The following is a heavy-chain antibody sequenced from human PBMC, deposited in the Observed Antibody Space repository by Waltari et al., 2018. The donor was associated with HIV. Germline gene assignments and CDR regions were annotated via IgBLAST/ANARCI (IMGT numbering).Heavy chain of an antibody. D-gene: IGHD2-15*01. J-gene: IGHJ4*02. Sequence: QVQLQESGPGLVKPSETLSLTCTVSGGSISSYYWSWIRQPPGKGLEWIGYIYYSGSTNYNPSLKSRVTISVDTSKNQFSLKLSSVTAADTAVYYCAIGGRDSQDYWGQGTLVTVSS. CDR1: GGSISSYY. CDR2: IYYSGST. V-gene: IGHV4-59*01. CDR3: AIGGRDSQDY.